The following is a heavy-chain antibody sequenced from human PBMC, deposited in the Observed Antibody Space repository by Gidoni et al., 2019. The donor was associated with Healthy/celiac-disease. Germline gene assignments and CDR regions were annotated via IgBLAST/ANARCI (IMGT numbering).Heavy chain of an antibody. V-gene: IGHV4-34*01. CDR2: INHSGST. D-gene: IGHD5-12*01. CDR3: ARGRFIIGFGVATTASFVFDP. CDR1: GGSFSGYY. J-gene: IGHJ5*02. Sequence: QVQLQQWGAGLLKPSETLSLTCAVYGGSFSGYYWSWIRQPPGKGLEWIGEINHSGSTNYNPSLKSGVTISVDTSKNQFSLKLSSVTAADTAVYYCARGRFIIGFGVATTASFVFDPWGQGTLVTVSS.